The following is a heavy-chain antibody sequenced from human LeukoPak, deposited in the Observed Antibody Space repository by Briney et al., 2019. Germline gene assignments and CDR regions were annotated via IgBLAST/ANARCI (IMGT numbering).Heavy chain of an antibody. CDR2: IYYTGNT. CDR1: GVSISSSYSY. V-gene: IGHV4-39*01. J-gene: IGHJ4*02. CDR3: ARHGTVTTYFSGFDY. D-gene: IGHD4-17*01. Sequence: SETLSLTCTVSGVSISSSYSYWGWIRQPPGMGLEWIGSIYYTGNTYYNASLKSQVSISIDTSKNQFSLKLTSVTAADTAVYYCARHGTVTTYFSGFDYWGQGTLVTVSS.